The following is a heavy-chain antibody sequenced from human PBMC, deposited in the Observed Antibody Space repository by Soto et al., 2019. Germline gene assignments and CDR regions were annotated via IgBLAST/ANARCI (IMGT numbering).Heavy chain of an antibody. J-gene: IGHJ4*02. CDR3: ARANYFDY. V-gene: IGHV4-59*01. Sequence: QVQLQESGPGLVKPSETLSLTCTVSGGSISRYYWSWFRQPPGKGLEWIGDIYYSGSTNYNPSLKSRVTISVDTSRNQFSLRLRSVSAADTAVYYCARANYFDYWGQGTLVTVSS. CDR1: GGSISRYY. CDR2: IYYSGST.